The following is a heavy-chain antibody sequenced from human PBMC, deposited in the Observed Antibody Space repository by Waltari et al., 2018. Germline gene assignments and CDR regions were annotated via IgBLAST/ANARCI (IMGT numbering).Heavy chain of an antibody. CDR2: IYHSGST. D-gene: IGHD1-26*01. J-gene: IGHJ4*02. V-gene: IGHV4-38-2*01. CDR3: ARRGFGGSYASDY. CDR1: GYSISSGYY. Sequence: QVQLQESGPGLVKPSETLSLTCAVSGYSISSGYYWGWIRQPPGKGLEWIGSIYHSGSTYYNPSLKSRGTISVDTSKNQFSRKLSSVTAADTAVYYCARRGFGGSYASDYWGQGTLVTVSS.